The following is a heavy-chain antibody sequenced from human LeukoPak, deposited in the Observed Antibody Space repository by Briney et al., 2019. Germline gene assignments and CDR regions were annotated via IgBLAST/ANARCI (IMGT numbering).Heavy chain of an antibody. J-gene: IGHJ3*02. CDR2: IKKDGSER. Sequence: PGGSLRLSCAASGFTFSSYWMNWVRQAPGKGLEWVANIKKDGSERYYEDSVKGRFTISRDNTRKSLYLQMNTLRAEDTAVYYCARVLAGPPQEAFDIWGQGTMVTVSS. V-gene: IGHV3-7*01. CDR1: GFTFSSYW. CDR3: ARVLAGPPQEAFDI.